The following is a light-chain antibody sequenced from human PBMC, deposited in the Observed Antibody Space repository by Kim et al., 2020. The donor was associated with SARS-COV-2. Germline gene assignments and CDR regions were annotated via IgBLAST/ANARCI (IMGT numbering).Light chain of an antibody. CDR2: VND. Sequence: QMVTISCSGSSSNIEKNYVYWDQLVPGTAPKILIYVNDQRPSGVPDRFSGSKAGAWAPPAISWLRSEDEADYYCAAWDDRLSGRVLGGGTQLNV. J-gene: IGLJ3*02. V-gene: IGLV1-47*01. CDR1: SSNIEKNY. CDR3: AAWDDRLSGRV.